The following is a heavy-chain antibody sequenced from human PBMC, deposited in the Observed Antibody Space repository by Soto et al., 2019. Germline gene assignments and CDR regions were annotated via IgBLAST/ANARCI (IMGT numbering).Heavy chain of an antibody. CDR2: INPNSGGT. V-gene: IGHV1-2*04. D-gene: IGHD6-6*01. CDR3: ARAVSGSSPARFYYYYYYGMDV. J-gene: IGHJ6*02. CDR1: GYTFTGYY. Sequence: ASVKVSCKASGYTFTGYYMHWVRQAPGQGLEWMGWINPNSGGTNYAQKFQGWVTMTRDTSISTAYMELSRLRSDDTAVYYCARAVSGSSPARFYYYYYYGMDVWGQGTTVTVSS.